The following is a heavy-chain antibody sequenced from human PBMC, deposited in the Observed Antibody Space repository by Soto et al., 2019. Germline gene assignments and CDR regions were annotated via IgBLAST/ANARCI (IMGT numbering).Heavy chain of an antibody. D-gene: IGHD1-1*01. CDR2: ISGSGGST. Sequence: GGSLRLSCAASGFTFSSYAMSWVRQAPGKGLEWVSAISGSGGSTYYADSVKGRFTISRDNSKNTLYLQMNSLRVEDTAVYYCARQGLPNDHYFDYWGQGTLVTVSS. J-gene: IGHJ4*02. CDR1: GFTFSSYA. V-gene: IGHV3-23*01. CDR3: ARQGLPNDHYFDY.